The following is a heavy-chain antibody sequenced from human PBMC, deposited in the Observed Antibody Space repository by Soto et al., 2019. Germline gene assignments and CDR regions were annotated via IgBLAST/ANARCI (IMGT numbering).Heavy chain of an antibody. J-gene: IGHJ4*02. V-gene: IGHV1-18*01. D-gene: IGHD3-22*01. CDR3: ASGLYYDSSGYYLDY. CDR2: ISAYNGNT. Sequence: GASVKVSCKASGYTFTSYGISWVRQAPGQGLEWMGWISAYNGNTNYAQKLRGRVTMTTDTSTSTAYMELRSLRSDDTAVYYCASGLYYDSSGYYLDYWGQGTLVTVSS. CDR1: GYTFTSYG.